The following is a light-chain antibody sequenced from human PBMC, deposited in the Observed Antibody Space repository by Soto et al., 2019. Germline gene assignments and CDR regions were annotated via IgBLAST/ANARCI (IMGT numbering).Light chain of an antibody. V-gene: IGLV2-11*01. Sequence: QSALTQPRSVSGSPGQSVTISCTGTSSDVGGYNYVSWYQQHPGKAPKLMIYDVSKRPSGVPDRFSGSKSGNTASLTISGLQAEDEADYYCCSYAGSYTLEVGGGTKLTVL. CDR2: DVS. J-gene: IGLJ2*01. CDR3: CSYAGSYTLE. CDR1: SSDVGGYNY.